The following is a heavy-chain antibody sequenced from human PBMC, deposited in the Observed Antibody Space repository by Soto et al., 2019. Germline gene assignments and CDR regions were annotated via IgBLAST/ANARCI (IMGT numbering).Heavy chain of an antibody. J-gene: IGHJ4*02. CDR3: ARGTVITH. CDR2: ISYSGTYS. Sequence: QVRLVESGGGLVKPGGSLRLSCAASGFTFRDYYMTWIRQAPGKGLECVSYISYSGTYSNYADSVKGRFTISRDNAKNSLDLQMNSLRVEDTAVYYCARGTVITHWGQGILVTVSS. V-gene: IGHV3-11*06. D-gene: IGHD1-1*01. CDR1: GFTFRDYY.